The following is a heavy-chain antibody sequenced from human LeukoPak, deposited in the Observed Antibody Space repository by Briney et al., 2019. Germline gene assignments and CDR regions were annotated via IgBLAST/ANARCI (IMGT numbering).Heavy chain of an antibody. V-gene: IGHV1-8*01. CDR2: INPNSGRA. Sequence: ASVKVSCKASGYTFTNYNIDWVRQATGQGLEWMGWINPNSGRAGCVQKFQGRVNITRDTSISTAYMELSNLRSEDTAVYYCARGPSPGALDIWGQGTMVTVSS. J-gene: IGHJ3*02. CDR1: GYTFTNYN. CDR3: ARGPSPGALDI.